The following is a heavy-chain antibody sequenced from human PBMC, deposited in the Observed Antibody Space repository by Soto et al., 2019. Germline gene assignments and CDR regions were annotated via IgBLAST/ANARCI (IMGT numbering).Heavy chain of an antibody. Sequence: QVQLVECGGCVVQPGRSLRRSCAASGFMFSNHGMHWVRQAPGKGLEWVAVIWSDGNNRYYADSVKGRFTISRDNSKNTVYLQMSSLRVEDTAVYYCVRGDNWNDEASDYWGQGTLVTVSS. CDR1: GFMFSNHG. D-gene: IGHD1-1*01. CDR2: IWSDGNNR. V-gene: IGHV3-33*01. CDR3: VRGDNWNDEASDY. J-gene: IGHJ4*02.